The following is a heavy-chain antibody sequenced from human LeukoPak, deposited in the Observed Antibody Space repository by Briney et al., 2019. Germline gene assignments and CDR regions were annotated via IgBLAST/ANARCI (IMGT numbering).Heavy chain of an antibody. CDR1: GFTFSNYS. V-gene: IGHV3-48*04. CDR3: ARETRWDFDY. CDR2: ISRSSSTI. Sequence: GGSLRLSCAASGFTFSNYSMNWVRQAPGKGLEWVSYISRSSSTIYYADSVKGRFTISRDNAKNSLYLQMNSLRAEDTAVYYRARETRWDFDYWGQGTLVTVSS. D-gene: IGHD5-24*01. J-gene: IGHJ4*02.